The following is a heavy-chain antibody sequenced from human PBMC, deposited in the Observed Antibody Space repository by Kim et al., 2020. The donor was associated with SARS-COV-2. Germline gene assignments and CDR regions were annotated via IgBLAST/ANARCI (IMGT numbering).Heavy chain of an antibody. CDR1: GFTFSNYA. Sequence: GGSLRLSCAASGFTFSNYAMTWVRQAPGKGLEWVSGISGSGGATYYANSVKGRFTISRDNSKNTLYLQMNSLRAEDTAVYYCAKVESSSWASDNWGQGTLVTVSS. CDR2: ISGSGGAT. CDR3: AKVESSSWASDN. D-gene: IGHD6-13*01. J-gene: IGHJ4*02. V-gene: IGHV3-23*01.